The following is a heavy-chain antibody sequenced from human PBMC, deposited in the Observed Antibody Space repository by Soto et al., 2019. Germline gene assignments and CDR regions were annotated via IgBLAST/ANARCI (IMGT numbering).Heavy chain of an antibody. D-gene: IGHD3-3*01. V-gene: IGHV1-69*01. J-gene: IGHJ4*02. CDR2: ITAIFGPLTP. CDR3: EAEIEAVGDS. Sequence: VQLVQSGAEVKKPGSSVKVSCKASGGTFSDTVISWVRQAPGQGLEWMGGITAIFGPLTPNYAQKFQGRVTINADESASTAYMELSSRRPDDTAQYYCEAEIEAVGDSWGAGTLVSVSS. CDR1: GGTFSDTV.